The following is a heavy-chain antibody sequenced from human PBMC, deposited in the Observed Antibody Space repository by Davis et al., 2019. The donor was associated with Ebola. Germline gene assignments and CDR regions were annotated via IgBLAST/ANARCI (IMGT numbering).Heavy chain of an antibody. CDR3: ARQDCTSTTCYSSKGY. Sequence: GESLKISCAASGFTFSSYWMHWVRQAPGKGLVWVSRINNDGSSTSYADSVKGRFTISRDNAKNTLYLQMNSLRAEDTAVYYCARQDCTSTTCYSSKGYWGQGTLVTVSS. D-gene: IGHD2-2*01. CDR1: GFTFSSYW. J-gene: IGHJ4*02. V-gene: IGHV3-74*01. CDR2: INNDGSST.